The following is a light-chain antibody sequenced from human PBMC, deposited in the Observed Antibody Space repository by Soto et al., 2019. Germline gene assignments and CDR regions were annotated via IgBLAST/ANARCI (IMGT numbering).Light chain of an antibody. CDR1: QSISSY. CDR3: QQSYSTPVT. Sequence: DIQMTQSPYTLSASVGDRVTITCRASQSISSYLNWYQQKPGKAPKLLIYAASSLQSGVPSRFSGSGSGTDFTLTISSLQPEDFATYYCQQSYSTPVTFGQGTKVDIK. V-gene: IGKV1-39*01. CDR2: AAS. J-gene: IGKJ1*01.